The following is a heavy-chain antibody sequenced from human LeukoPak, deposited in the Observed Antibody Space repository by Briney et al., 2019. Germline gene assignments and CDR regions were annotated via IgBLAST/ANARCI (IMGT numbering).Heavy chain of an antibody. Sequence: PGGSLRLSCAASGFTFSSYSMNWVRQAPGKGLEWVSSISSSSSYIYYADSVKGRFTISRDNAKNSLYLQMNSLRAEDTAVYYCARGGVLRFLESDWFDPWGQGTLVTVSS. D-gene: IGHD3-3*01. CDR3: ARGGVLRFLESDWFDP. J-gene: IGHJ5*02. V-gene: IGHV3-21*01. CDR1: GFTFSSYS. CDR2: ISSSSSYI.